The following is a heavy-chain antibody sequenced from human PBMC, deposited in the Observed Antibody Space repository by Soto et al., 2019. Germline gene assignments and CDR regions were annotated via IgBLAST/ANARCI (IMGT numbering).Heavy chain of an antibody. CDR3: ARAHSASWKTFDY. CDR2: ISNSSSYA. J-gene: IGHJ4*02. Sequence: GGSLRLSCAASGFTFSDRYMTWIRQAPGKGLEWVSYISNSSSYANYADSVKGRFTISRDNAKNSLYLQMNSLRAEDTALYYCARAHSASWKTFDYWGQGIMVTVSS. CDR1: GFTFSDRY. D-gene: IGHD6-13*01. V-gene: IGHV3-11*05.